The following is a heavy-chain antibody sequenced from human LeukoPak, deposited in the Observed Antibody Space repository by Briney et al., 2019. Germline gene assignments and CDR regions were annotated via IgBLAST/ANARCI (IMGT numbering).Heavy chain of an antibody. CDR3: ASVYKNGMDV. CDR2: INPSGDTT. D-gene: IGHD5-24*01. CDR1: GYTLTSYY. J-gene: IGHJ6*02. Sequence: ASVKVSCKASGYTLTSYYLHWVRQAPGQGLEWMAIINPSGDTTSHAQKFQGRVTMTRDTSASTVYMELSSLRSEDTVVYYCASVYKNGMDVWGQGTTVTVSS. V-gene: IGHV1-46*01.